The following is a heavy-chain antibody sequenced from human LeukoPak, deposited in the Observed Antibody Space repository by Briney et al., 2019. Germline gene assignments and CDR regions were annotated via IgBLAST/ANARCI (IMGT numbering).Heavy chain of an antibody. CDR2: IYYSGST. Sequence: SETLSLTCTVSGGSISSYYWSWIRQPPGKGLEWIGYIYYSGSTNYNPSLKSRVTISVDTSKNQFSLKLSSVTAADTAVYYCAGGDNYYYYGMDVGAKGTTAPVPS. CDR3: AGGDNYYYYGMDV. D-gene: IGHD3-16*01. CDR1: GGSISSYY. V-gene: IGHV4-59*01. J-gene: IGHJ6*04.